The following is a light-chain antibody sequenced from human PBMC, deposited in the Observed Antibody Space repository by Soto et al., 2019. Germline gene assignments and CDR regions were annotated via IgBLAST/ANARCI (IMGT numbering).Light chain of an antibody. CDR1: SSDVGGYNY. Sequence: QSRLTQHPSVCGSPGQSITISCTGTSSDVGGYNYVSWYQQHPGKAPKLMIYEVSNRPSGVSNRFNGSKYGNTASLTISGLKAEDEADYYCSSYTSSSTYVYGTGTKVTV. V-gene: IGLV2-14*01. J-gene: IGLJ1*01. CDR2: EVS. CDR3: SSYTSSSTYV.